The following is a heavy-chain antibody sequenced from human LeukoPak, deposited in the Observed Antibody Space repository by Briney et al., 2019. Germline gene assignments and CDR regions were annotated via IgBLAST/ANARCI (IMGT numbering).Heavy chain of an antibody. J-gene: IGHJ5*02. V-gene: IGHV1-8*01. CDR2: MNPNSANA. CDR1: GYSFTSYD. CDR3: ARIKYSNSPGWFDP. Sequence: ASVKVSCKASGYSFTSYDINWVRQATGQGLEWMGWMNPNSANAGYSQKFQDRVTMTRSTSISTAYMELSSLRSEDTAVYYCARIKYSNSPGWFDPWGQGTLVTVSS. D-gene: IGHD6-13*01.